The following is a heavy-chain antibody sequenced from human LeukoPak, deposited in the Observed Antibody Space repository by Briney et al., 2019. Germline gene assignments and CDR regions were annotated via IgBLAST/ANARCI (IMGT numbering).Heavy chain of an antibody. CDR1: GFTFSGAA. CDR3: AKDIQLTY. D-gene: IGHD2-2*01. CDR2: ISSSGSNT. V-gene: IGHV3-23*01. J-gene: IGHJ4*02. Sequence: GGSPRLSCAVSGFTFSGAAMSWVRQAPGKELEWVSLISSSGSNTYYADSVKGRFTISRDDSKNTLCLQMNSLRAEDTAVYYCAKDIQLTYWGQGALVTVSS.